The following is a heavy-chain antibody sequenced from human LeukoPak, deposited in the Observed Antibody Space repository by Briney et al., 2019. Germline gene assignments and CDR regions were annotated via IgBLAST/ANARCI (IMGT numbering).Heavy chain of an antibody. D-gene: IGHD4-11*01. J-gene: IGHJ4*02. V-gene: IGHV4-39*07. CDR1: GGSISSSSYY. CDR3: AREGGLQHHFDY. CDR2: IYYSGST. Sequence: SETLSLTCTVSGGSISSSSYYWGWIRQPPGKGLEWIGSIYYSGSTYYNPSLKSRVTISVDTSKNQFSLKLSSATAADTAVYYCAREGGLQHHFDYWGQGTLVTVSS.